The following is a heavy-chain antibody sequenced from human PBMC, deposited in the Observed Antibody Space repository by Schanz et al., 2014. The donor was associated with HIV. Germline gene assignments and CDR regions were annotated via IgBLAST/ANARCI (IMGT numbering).Heavy chain of an antibody. CDR1: GFTFSSYG. CDR3: AKALRDHYDATGYYRY. D-gene: IGHD3-22*01. J-gene: IGHJ4*02. Sequence: QVQLVESGGGVVQPGRSLRLSCAASGFTFSSYGMHWVRQAPGRGLECVAFIWYDGSNKYYADSVKGRFTTSRDNSKHTLYLQMNGLRTDDTAVYYCAKALRDHYDATGYYRYWGQGILVTVSA. CDR2: IWYDGSNK. V-gene: IGHV3-33*06.